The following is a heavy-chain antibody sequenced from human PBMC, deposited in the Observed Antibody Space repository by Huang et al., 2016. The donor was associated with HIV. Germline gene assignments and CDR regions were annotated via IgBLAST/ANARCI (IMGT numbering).Heavy chain of an antibody. CDR2: ISGYNGNT. Sequence: QVRLVQSGGEVKKPGASVKVSCKASGYNFTSYGLDWVRQAPGQGLEWMGRISGYNGNTKYEQNSQGGVTMTIDKAMGTAYLELRSLRSDDTAVYYCARATLTGALDIWGQGTMVTVSS. J-gene: IGHJ3*01. CDR3: ARATLTGALDI. V-gene: IGHV1-18*01. D-gene: IGHD3-16*01. CDR1: GYNFTSYG.